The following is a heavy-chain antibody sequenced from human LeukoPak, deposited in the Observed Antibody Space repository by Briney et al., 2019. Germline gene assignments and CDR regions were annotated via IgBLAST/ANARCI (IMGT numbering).Heavy chain of an antibody. CDR3: ARDTRSVAAYNFDI. CDR2: IYYSGST. CDR1: GGSISSSSYY. D-gene: IGHD6-19*01. Sequence: SETLSLTCTVSGGSISSSSYYWGWIRQPPGKGLEWIGSIYYSGSTYYNPSLKSRVTIPVDTSKNQFSLKLSSVTAADTAVYYCARDTRSVAAYNFDIWGQGTMVTVSS. J-gene: IGHJ3*02. V-gene: IGHV4-39*07.